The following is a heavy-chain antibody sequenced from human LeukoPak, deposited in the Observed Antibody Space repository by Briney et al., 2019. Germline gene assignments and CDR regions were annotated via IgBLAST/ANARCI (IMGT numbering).Heavy chain of an antibody. J-gene: IGHJ6*03. V-gene: IGHV4-59*01. CDR1: GGSISGYY. CDR3: ARVAQYCSGGSCYYYYYMDV. D-gene: IGHD2-15*01. Sequence: KPSETLSLTCTVSGGSISGYYWSWIRQPPGKGLEWIAHMSYSGSTNYNPSLTSRVTISLDTSKNQFSVELRSVTAADTAVYYCARVAQYCSGGSCYYYYYMDVWGKGTTVTVSS. CDR2: MSYSGST.